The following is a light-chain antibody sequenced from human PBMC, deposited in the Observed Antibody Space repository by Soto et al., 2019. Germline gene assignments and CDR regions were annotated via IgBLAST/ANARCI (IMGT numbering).Light chain of an antibody. CDR1: QDISNF. CDR3: QQYENLPLT. CDR2: DAS. Sequence: IQMTQSPSSLSASVGDRVTITCQASQDISNFLNWYQQTPGKAPKLVIYDASTLQTGVPSRFRGSGSGTDFTFTIASLQPEDFGTYFCQQYENLPLTFGGGTKVDIK. J-gene: IGKJ4*01. V-gene: IGKV1-33*01.